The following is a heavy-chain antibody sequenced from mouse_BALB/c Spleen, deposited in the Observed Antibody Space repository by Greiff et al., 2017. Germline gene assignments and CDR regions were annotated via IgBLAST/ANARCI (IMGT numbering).Heavy chain of an antibody. CDR1: GFTFSSFG. D-gene: IGHD2-14*01. CDR3: ARSGYRYDRTYYAMDY. J-gene: IGHJ4*01. V-gene: IGHV5-17*02. CDR2: ISSGSSTI. Sequence: EVMLVASGGGLVQPGGSRKLSCAASGFTFSSFGMHWVRQAPETGLEWVAYISSGSSTIYYADTVKGRFTISRDNPKNTLFLQMTSLRSEDTAMYYCARSGYRYDRTYYAMDYWGRGTSVTVSA.